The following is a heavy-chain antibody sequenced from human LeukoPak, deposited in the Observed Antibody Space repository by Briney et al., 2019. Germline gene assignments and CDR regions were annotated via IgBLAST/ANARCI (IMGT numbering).Heavy chain of an antibody. V-gene: IGHV1-69*04. CDR3: ARDGDDSSGSYYYGMNV. Sequence: ASVKVSCKASGGTFSSYAISWVRQAPGQGLEWMGRIIPILGIANYAQKFQGRVTITADKSTSTAYMELSSLRSEDTAVYYCARDGDDSSGSYYYGMNVWGQGTTVTVTS. CDR2: IIPILGIA. CDR1: GGTFSSYA. D-gene: IGHD3-22*01. J-gene: IGHJ6*02.